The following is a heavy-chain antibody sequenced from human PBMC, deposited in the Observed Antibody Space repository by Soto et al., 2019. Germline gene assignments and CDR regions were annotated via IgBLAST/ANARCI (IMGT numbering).Heavy chain of an antibody. CDR3: ARRGSGSYYDY. V-gene: IGHV3-23*01. CDR2: ISGSGGST. D-gene: IGHD1-26*01. Sequence: EVPLLESGGGLVQPGGSLRLSSAASGFTFSSYAMSWVRQAPVKGLEWVSAISGSGGSTYYAASVQGRFTISTDNSKITLYPQMTSLRAEDTAVYYCARRGSGSYYDYWGQGTLVTVSS. CDR1: GFTFSSYA. J-gene: IGHJ4*02.